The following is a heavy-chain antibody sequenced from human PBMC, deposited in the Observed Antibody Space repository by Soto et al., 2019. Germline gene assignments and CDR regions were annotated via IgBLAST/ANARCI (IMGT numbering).Heavy chain of an antibody. CDR3: ASYSSGSYPRFDP. CDR1: GGSSSSFY. CDR2: IYYSGST. V-gene: IGHV4-59*01. J-gene: IGHJ5*02. Sequence: LVPLSLTCTVSGGSSSSFYWSWIRNPPGKGLEWIGYIYYSGSTNYNPSLKSRVTISVDTSKNQFSLKLSSVTAADTAVYYCASYSSGSYPRFDPWGQGTLVTVSS. D-gene: IGHD3-10*01.